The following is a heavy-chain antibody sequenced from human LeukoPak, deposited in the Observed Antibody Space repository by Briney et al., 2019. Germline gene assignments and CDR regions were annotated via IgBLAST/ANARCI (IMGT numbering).Heavy chain of an antibody. D-gene: IGHD1-26*01. CDR3: ARSGSSYDY. CDR1: GFTFSSYG. Sequence: GGSLRLSCAASGFTFSSYGMNWVRQAPGKGLEWVSYISSSSSTMYYADSVKGRFTISRDNDKSSLYLQFNSLRAEDTAVYYCARSGSSYDYWGQGTLVTVSS. V-gene: IGHV3-48*01. J-gene: IGHJ4*02. CDR2: ISSSSSTM.